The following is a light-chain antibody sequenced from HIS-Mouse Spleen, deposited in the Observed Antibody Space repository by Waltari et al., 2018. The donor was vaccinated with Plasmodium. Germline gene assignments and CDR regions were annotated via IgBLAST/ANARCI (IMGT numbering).Light chain of an antibody. Sequence: SYALTPPLSVSVALGQPARCTPGAQTIARKNVHWYQQKPGQAPVLGIYRDSNRPPGTPERFSGSNSGNTATLTISRAQAGDEADYYCQVWDSSTVVFGGGTKLTVL. J-gene: IGLJ2*01. CDR1: TIARKN. CDR2: RDS. CDR3: QVWDSSTVV. V-gene: IGLV3-9*01.